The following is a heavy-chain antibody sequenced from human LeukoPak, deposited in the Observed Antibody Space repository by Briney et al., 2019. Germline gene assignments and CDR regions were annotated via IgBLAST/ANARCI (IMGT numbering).Heavy chain of an antibody. J-gene: IGHJ6*03. D-gene: IGHD6-13*01. CDR3: ARLIAAAGVYYYYYMDV. Sequence: SETLSLTCTVSGGSISSYYWSWIRQPPGKGLEWIGYIYYSGSTNYNPSLKSRVTISLDTSKNQFSLKLSSVTAADTAVYYCARLIAAAGVYYYYYMDVWGKGTTVTVSS. CDR1: GGSISSYY. CDR2: IYYSGST. V-gene: IGHV4-59*01.